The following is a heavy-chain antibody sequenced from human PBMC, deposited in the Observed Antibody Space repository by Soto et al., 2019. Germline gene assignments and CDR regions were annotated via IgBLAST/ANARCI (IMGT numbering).Heavy chain of an antibody. CDR2: ISGSVESI. CDR3: ARDRHGSDWYTYYFYTLAV. J-gene: IGHJ6*02. Sequence: EVQLLESGGGLVQPGESLRLSCAASGFIFSDYAMTWVRQAPGKGLEWVSGISGSVESIYYADSVEGRFTISRDNSKNTRYLQMNSLRGEDTAVYYCARDRHGSDWYTYYFYTLAVWGQGTTVTVSS. V-gene: IGHV3-23*01. CDR1: GFIFSDYA. D-gene: IGHD6-13*01.